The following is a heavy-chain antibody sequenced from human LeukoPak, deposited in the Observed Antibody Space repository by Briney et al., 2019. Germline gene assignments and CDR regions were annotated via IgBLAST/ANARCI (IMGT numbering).Heavy chain of an antibody. Sequence: SETLSLTCGVSDGSISRNTYYWGWIRQPPGKGLEWVGSISYRGSTYYSPSPKSRVTLSVDTSKNQFSLKLSSVTAADTAVYYCVRGSTLRHYQYWGQGTLVTVSS. CDR3: VRGSTLRHYQY. D-gene: IGHD3-16*01. CDR1: DGSISRNTYY. CDR2: ISYRGST. V-gene: IGHV4-39*01. J-gene: IGHJ4*02.